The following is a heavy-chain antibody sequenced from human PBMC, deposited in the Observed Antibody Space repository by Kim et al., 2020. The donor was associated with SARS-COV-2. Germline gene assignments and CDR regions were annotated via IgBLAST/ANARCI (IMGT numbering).Heavy chain of an antibody. D-gene: IGHD3-22*01. J-gene: IGHJ3*02. CDR3: ARRLTYYYDSSGYFDAFDI. CDR1: GGSISSSSYY. CDR2: IYYSGST. V-gene: IGHV4-39*01. Sequence: SETLSLTCTVSGGSISSSSYYWGCIRQPPGKGLEWIGSIYYSGSTYYNPSLKSRVTISVDTSKNQFSLKLSSVTAADTAVYYCARRLTYYYDSSGYFDAFDIWGQGTMVTVSS.